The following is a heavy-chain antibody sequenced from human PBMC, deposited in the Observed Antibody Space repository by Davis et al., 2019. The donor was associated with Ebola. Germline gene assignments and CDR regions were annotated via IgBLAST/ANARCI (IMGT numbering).Heavy chain of an antibody. J-gene: IGHJ4*02. V-gene: IGHV4-4*02. Sequence: PSETLSLTCAVSGGSISSSNWWSWVRQPPGKGLEWIGEIYHSGSTNYNPSLKSRVTISVDKSKNQFSLKLSSVTAADTAVYYCARNYDFWSGEAGFDYWGQGTLVTVSS. CDR3: ARNYDFWSGEAGFDY. D-gene: IGHD3-3*01. CDR1: GGSISSSNW. CDR2: IYHSGST.